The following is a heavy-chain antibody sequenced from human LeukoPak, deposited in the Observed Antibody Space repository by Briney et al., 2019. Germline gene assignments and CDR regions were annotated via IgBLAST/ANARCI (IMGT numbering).Heavy chain of an antibody. CDR2: IRYDGSNK. CDR1: GFTFSSYG. CDR3: AKDYSPTSSSSGYFQH. Sequence: GGSLRLSCAASGFTFSSYGMHWVRQAPGKGLEWVAFIRYDGSNKYYADSVKGRFIISRDNSKNTLYLQMNSLRAEDTAVYYCAKDYSPTSSSSGYFQHWGQGTLVTVPS. J-gene: IGHJ1*01. V-gene: IGHV3-30*02. D-gene: IGHD6-6*01.